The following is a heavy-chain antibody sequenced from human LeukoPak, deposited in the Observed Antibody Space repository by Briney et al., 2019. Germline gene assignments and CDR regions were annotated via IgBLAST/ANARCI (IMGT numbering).Heavy chain of an antibody. CDR2: INHSGST. Sequence: SETLSLTCAVYGGSFSGYYWSWIRQPPGKGLEWIGEINHSGSTNYNPSLKSRVTISVDTSKNQFSLKLSSVTAADTAVHYCARGAVTYYYDSSGYPRYFDYWGQGTLVTVSS. D-gene: IGHD3-22*01. J-gene: IGHJ4*02. CDR1: GGSFSGYY. CDR3: ARGAVTYYYDSSGYPRYFDY. V-gene: IGHV4-34*01.